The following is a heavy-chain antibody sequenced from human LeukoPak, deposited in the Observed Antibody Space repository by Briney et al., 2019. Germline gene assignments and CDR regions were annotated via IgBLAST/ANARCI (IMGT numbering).Heavy chain of an antibody. D-gene: IGHD3-22*01. CDR3: ARRGPNYYDSSGPDY. Sequence: SETLSLTCAVYGGSFSGYYWSWIRQPPGKGLEWIGEINHSGSTNYNPSLKSRVTISVDTSKNQFSLKLSSVTAADTAVYYCARRGPNYYDSSGPDYWGQGTLVTVSS. CDR2: INHSGST. V-gene: IGHV4-34*01. CDR1: GGSFSGYY. J-gene: IGHJ4*02.